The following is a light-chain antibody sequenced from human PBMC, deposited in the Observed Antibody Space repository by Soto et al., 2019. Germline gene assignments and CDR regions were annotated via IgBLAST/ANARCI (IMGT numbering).Light chain of an antibody. Sequence: DIKMTQSPSTLSASVGDRVTITCRASQSISSWLAWYQQKPGKAPKLLIYKASSLESAVPSRFSGSGSGTDFTLTISSLQPDDFGTYYCQQYNSNPLTFGGGTKVEIK. V-gene: IGKV1-5*03. CDR2: KAS. CDR1: QSISSW. CDR3: QQYNSNPLT. J-gene: IGKJ4*01.